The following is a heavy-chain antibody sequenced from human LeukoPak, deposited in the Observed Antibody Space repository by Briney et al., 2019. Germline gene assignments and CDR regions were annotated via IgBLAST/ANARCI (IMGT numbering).Heavy chain of an antibody. D-gene: IGHD4-17*01. J-gene: IGHJ6*02. V-gene: IGHV3-21*01. CDR3: ARGTVRLRYYGMDV. Sequence: ETLSLTCTVSGGSISSYYWSWIRQPPGKGLEWVSSISSSSSYIYYADSVKGRFTISRDNAKNSLYLQMNSLRAEDTAVYYCARGTVRLRYYGMDVWGQGTTVTVSS. CDR1: GGSISSYY. CDR2: ISSSSSYI.